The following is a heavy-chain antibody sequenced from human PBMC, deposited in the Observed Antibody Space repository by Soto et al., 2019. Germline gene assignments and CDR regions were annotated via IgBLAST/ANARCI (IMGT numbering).Heavy chain of an antibody. J-gene: IGHJ4*02. V-gene: IGHV3-23*01. CDR2: ISGGGGST. D-gene: IGHD4-4*01. CDR1: GFTFSNYA. CDR3: AKERTVTTADFDY. Sequence: GGSLRLSCAASGFTFSNYAMSWVRQAPGKGLEWVSAISGGGGSTYYADSVKGRFTISRDNSKNTLYLQMNSLRVEDTAVYYCAKERTVTTADFDYWGQGTLVTVSS.